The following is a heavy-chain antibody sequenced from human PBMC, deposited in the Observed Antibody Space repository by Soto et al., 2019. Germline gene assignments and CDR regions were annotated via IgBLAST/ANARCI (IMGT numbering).Heavy chain of an antibody. Sequence: ASVKVSCKASGGSFNSYAISWVRQAPGQGLEWMGGIIPMFGSVNYAQKFQGRVTITADESTSTTNMALSSLRSDDTALYYCARGYQLLTGYFDSWGQGTLVTVSS. J-gene: IGHJ4*02. CDR2: IIPMFGSV. CDR1: GGSFNSYA. V-gene: IGHV1-69*13. D-gene: IGHD2-2*01. CDR3: ARGYQLLTGYFDS.